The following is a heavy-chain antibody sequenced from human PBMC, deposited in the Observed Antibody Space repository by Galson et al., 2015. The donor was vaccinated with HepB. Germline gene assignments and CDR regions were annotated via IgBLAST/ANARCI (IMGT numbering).Heavy chain of an antibody. J-gene: IGHJ4*02. CDR3: ASNGGDYNDF. Sequence: SLRLSCAASTFIFSTYSMDWVRQAPGRGLEWVSYISSSGTTNYYADSVKGRFTISRDNARKSLYLQMNSLRVEDTAVYYCASNGGDYNDFWGQGTLVTVSS. CDR1: TFIFSTYS. V-gene: IGHV3-48*04. D-gene: IGHD2-21*01. CDR2: ISSSGTTN.